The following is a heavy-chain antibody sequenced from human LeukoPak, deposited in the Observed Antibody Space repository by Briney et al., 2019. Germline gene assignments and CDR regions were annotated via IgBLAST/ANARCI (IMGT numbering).Heavy chain of an antibody. D-gene: IGHD3-22*01. CDR3: ARYISGHHTFFL. V-gene: IGHV3-30*04. CDR1: VFTFCFDA. J-gene: IGHJ4*02. CDR2: IWYDGSNK. Sequence: QPGGSLRLSCAAWVFTFCFDAMDRVRQAPGKGLEWVALIWYDGSNKYYADSVKGRFKISRDNSENTLYLQMNSMRAEDTALYYCARYISGHHTFFLWRRGTRVTVSS.